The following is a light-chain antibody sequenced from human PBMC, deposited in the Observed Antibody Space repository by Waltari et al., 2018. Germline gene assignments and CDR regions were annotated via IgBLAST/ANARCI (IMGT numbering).Light chain of an antibody. V-gene: IGKV3-11*01. J-gene: IGKJ4*01. CDR1: QTVNSY. Sequence: EIVLTQSPATLSLSPGARATISCRASQTVNSYLAWYQQKPGQAPRLLIYDASNRATGIPARFSGSGSGTDFTLIISSLEPEDFAVYYCQQRYDWPLTFGGGTKVEIK. CDR2: DAS. CDR3: QQRYDWPLT.